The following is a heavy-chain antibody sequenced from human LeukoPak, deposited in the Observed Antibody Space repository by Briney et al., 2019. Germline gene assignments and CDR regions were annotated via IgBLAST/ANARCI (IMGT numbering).Heavy chain of an antibody. CDR2: IYPGDSDT. CDR3: ARFRHSMTTVTIYFDY. V-gene: IGHV5-51*01. CDR1: GYSFTSYR. J-gene: IGHJ4*02. Sequence: GESLKISCKGSGYSFTSYRIGWVRQMPGKGLEWMGIIYPGDSDTRYSPSFQGQVTISADKSISTAYLQWSSLKASDTAMYYCARFRHSMTTVTIYFDYWGQGTLVTVSS. D-gene: IGHD4-17*01.